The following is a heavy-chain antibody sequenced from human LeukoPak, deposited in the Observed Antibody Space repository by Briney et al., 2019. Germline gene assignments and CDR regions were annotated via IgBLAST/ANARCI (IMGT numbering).Heavy chain of an antibody. J-gene: IGHJ4*02. CDR3: ARDRKQLGFDY. CDR1: GFTFSNYA. V-gene: IGHV3-66*01. CDR2: IYSGGST. Sequence: GGSLRLSCAASGFTFSNYAMSWVRQAPGKGLEWVSVIYSGGSTYYADSVKGRFTISRDNSKNTLYLQMNSLRAEDTAVYYCARDRKQLGFDYWGQGTLVTVSS. D-gene: IGHD6-13*01.